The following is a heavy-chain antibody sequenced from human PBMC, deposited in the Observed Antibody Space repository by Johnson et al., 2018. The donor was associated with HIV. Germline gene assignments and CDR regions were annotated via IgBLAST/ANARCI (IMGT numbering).Heavy chain of an antibody. CDR2: IRYDGSNK. Sequence: QVHLVESGGGVVQPGGSLRIYCAVSEFTFNNYAMHWVRRAPGKGLQWVAVIRYDGSNKYYADSVKGRFTISRDNSKNTLYLQMSSLRAEDTAVYYCARGLTGTRRDAFDIWGQGTMVTVSS. V-gene: IGHV3-30*02. CDR1: EFTFNNYA. D-gene: IGHD1-7*01. CDR3: ARGLTGTRRDAFDI. J-gene: IGHJ3*02.